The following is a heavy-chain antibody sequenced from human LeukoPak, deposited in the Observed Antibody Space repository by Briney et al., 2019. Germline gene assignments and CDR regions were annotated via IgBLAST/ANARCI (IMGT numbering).Heavy chain of an antibody. CDR3: ATSNSWYGRPFDY. CDR1: GFTFSSYS. J-gene: IGHJ4*02. V-gene: IGHV3-23*01. D-gene: IGHD6-13*01. CDR2: ISGSGGST. Sequence: GGSLRLSCAASGFTFSSYSMNWVRQAPGKGLEWVSAISGSGGSTYYADSVKGRFTISRDNSKNTLYLQMNSLRAEDTAVYYCATSNSWYGRPFDYWGQGTLVTVSS.